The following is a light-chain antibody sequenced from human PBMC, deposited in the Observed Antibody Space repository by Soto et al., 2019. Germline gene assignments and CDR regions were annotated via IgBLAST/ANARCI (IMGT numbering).Light chain of an antibody. J-gene: IGKJ5*01. CDR1: YNIGPW. Sequence: EIQMKQSPSTLSATIGDRVAITCRASYNIGPWVAWYQQKPGKAPILLVYKASTLETGAPSRFAGSGSGTGFTLTMSSLEPEDFAVYYCQQRSVWPTTFGQGTRLEIK. CDR2: KAS. V-gene: IGKV1-5*03. CDR3: QQRSVWPTT.